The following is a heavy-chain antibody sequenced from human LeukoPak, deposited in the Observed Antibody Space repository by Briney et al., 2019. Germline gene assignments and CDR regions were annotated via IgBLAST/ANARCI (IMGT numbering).Heavy chain of an antibody. V-gene: IGHV3-30*18. J-gene: IGHJ4*02. CDR2: ISYDGSNK. Sequence: PGRSLRLSCAASGFTFSSYGMHWVRQAPGKGLEWVAVISYDGSNKYYADSVKGRFTISRDNSKNTLYLQMNSLRAEDTAVYYCAKDPLHEYSYATLPLGYFDYWGQGTLVTVSS. D-gene: IGHD5-18*01. CDR1: GFTFSSYG. CDR3: AKDPLHEYSYATLPLGYFDY.